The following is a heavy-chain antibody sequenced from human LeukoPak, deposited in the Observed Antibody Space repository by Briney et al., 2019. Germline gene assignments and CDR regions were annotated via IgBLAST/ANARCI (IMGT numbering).Heavy chain of an antibody. CDR1: GDSIRSSNYY. V-gene: IGHV4-39*07. CDR3: AREFTFGGVIGY. CDR2: IYYSGST. D-gene: IGHD3-16*01. Sequence: SETLSLTCTVSGDSIRSSNYYWGWIRQPPGKGLEWIGNIYYSGSTYYSASLKSRVTISVDTSKNQFSLKLSSVTAADTAVYYCAREFTFGGVIGYWDQGTLVTVSS. J-gene: IGHJ4*02.